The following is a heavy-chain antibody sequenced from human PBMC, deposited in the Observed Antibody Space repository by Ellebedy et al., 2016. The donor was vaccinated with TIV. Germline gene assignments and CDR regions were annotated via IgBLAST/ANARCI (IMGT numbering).Heavy chain of an antibody. D-gene: IGHD3-3*01. CDR3: AREGDLPYYDFWSGYYTAMGCMDV. V-gene: IGHV1-69*05. J-gene: IGHJ6*02. CDR1: GGTFSSYA. CDR2: IIPLFGTA. Sequence: ASVKVSCKASGGTFSSYAISWVRQAPGQGLEWMGGIIPLFGTANYAQKLQGRVTMTTDTSTSTAYMELRSLRSDDTAVYYCAREGDLPYYDFWSGYYTAMGCMDVWGQGTTVTVSS.